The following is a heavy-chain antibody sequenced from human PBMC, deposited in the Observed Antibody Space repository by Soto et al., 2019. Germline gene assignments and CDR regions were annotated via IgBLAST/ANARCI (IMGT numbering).Heavy chain of an antibody. CDR3: ARGVVPAAITAYYYYYGMDV. J-gene: IGHJ6*02. CDR1: GDTFTSYY. Sequence: ASVKVSCKASGDTFTSYYMHCVRQAPGQGLEWMGIINPSGGSTSYAQKFQGRVTMTRDTSTSTVYMELSSLRSEDTAVYYCARGVVPAAITAYYYYYGMDVWGQGTTVTVSS. CDR2: INPSGGST. V-gene: IGHV1-46*01. D-gene: IGHD2-2*02.